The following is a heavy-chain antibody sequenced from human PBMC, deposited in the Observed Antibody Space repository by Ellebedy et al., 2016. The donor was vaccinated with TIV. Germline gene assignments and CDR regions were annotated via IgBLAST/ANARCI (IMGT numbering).Heavy chain of an antibody. CDR2: ISSSSSTI. CDR3: ARDWITMVRGVITKRGAFDY. J-gene: IGHJ4*02. Sequence: GESLKISCAASGFTFSSYSMNWVRQAPGKRLEWVSYISSSSSTIYYADSVKGRFTISRDNAENSLYLQMNSLRAEDTAVYYCARDWITMVRGVITKRGAFDYWGQGTLVTVSS. V-gene: IGHV3-48*04. CDR1: GFTFSSYS. D-gene: IGHD3-10*01.